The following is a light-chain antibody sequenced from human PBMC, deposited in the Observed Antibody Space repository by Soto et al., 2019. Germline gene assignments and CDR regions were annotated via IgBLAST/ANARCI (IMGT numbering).Light chain of an antibody. CDR2: KAS. CDR3: QQYHSSPRT. CDR1: QTISSW. J-gene: IGKJ1*01. V-gene: IGKV1-5*03. Sequence: DIQMTQSPSTLSGSVGDRVTITCRASQTISSWLAWYQQKPGKAPKLLIYKASTLKSGVPSRFSGSGSGTEFTLTISSLQPDDFAVYYCQQYHSSPRTFGQGTKVDIK.